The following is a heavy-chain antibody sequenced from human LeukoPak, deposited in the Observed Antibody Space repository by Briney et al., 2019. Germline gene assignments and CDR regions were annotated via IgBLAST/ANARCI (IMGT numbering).Heavy chain of an antibody. CDR2: IKEDGSEK. D-gene: IGHD6-13*01. J-gene: IGHJ4*02. Sequence: GGSLSLSCAASGFTFSNYGMSGVRQAPGKGLGWLANIKEDGSEKYYVDSVKGRFTISRDNARNSLYLQMNSLRAEDTAVYYCASGRQLGYWGQGTLVTVSS. CDR3: ASGRQLGY. V-gene: IGHV3-7*01. CDR1: GFTFSNYG.